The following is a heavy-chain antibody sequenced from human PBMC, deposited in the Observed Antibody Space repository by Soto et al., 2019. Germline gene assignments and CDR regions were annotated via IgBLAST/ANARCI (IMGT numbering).Heavy chain of an antibody. V-gene: IGHV4-34*01. Sequence: SETLSLTCAVYGGSFSGYYWSWIRQPPGKGLEWIGEINHSGSTNYNPSLKSRVTISVDTSKNHFSLKLSSVTAADTAVYYCARGHGGCSGGSCYAYYYYYYMDVWGKGTTVTVSS. J-gene: IGHJ6*03. CDR1: GGSFSGYY. CDR2: INHSGST. D-gene: IGHD2-15*01. CDR3: ARGHGGCSGGSCYAYYYYYYMDV.